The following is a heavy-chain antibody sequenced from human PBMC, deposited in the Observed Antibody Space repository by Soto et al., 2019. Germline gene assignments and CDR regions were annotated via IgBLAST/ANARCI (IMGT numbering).Heavy chain of an antibody. CDR2: FYDGNT. Sequence: SETLSLTCIVSGGSITRGSSYWAWIRQPPGKGLEWVGTFYDGNTYHNPSLRSRITIAVDTSKNQFSLKLNSVAAADTAFYYCATTRGLAVGGSFDYWGQGMLVTVS. D-gene: IGHD3-10*01. CDR1: GGSITRGSSY. J-gene: IGHJ4*02. CDR3: ATTRGLAVGGSFDY. V-gene: IGHV4-39*01.